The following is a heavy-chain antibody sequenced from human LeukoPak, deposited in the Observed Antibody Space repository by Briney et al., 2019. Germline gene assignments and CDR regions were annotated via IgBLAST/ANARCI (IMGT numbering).Heavy chain of an antibody. Sequence: ASVTVSCKASGYTFTSYAMNWVRQAPGQGLEWMGWINPNSGGTNYAQKFQGRVTMTRDTSISTAYMELSRLRSDDTAVYYCARVWGDIVVVPAAIDLWGQGTLVTVSS. D-gene: IGHD2-2*02. CDR2: INPNSGGT. J-gene: IGHJ5*02. V-gene: IGHV1-2*02. CDR1: GYTFTSYA. CDR3: ARVWGDIVVVPAAIDL.